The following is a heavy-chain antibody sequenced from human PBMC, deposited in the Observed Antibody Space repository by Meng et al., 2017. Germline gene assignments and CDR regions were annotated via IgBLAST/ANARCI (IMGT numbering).Heavy chain of an antibody. CDR1: GYTFTSYG. CDR3: ARDLDFWSGYPSDFDY. CDR2: ISAYNGNT. J-gene: IGHJ4*02. Sequence: VSVKVSCKASGYTFTSYGISWVRQAPGQGLEWMGWISAYNGNTNYAQKLQGRVTMTTDTSTSTAYMELRSLRSDDPAVYYCARDLDFWSGYPSDFDYWGQGTMVTVSS. V-gene: IGHV1-18*01. D-gene: IGHD3-3*01.